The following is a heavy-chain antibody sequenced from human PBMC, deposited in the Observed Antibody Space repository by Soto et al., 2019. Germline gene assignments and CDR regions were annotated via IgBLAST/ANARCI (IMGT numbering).Heavy chain of an antibody. CDR3: ARELGYYDFWSGYKQTTYYYYGMDV. Sequence: GGSLRLSCAASGFTFSSYGMHWVRQAPGKGLEWVAVISYDGSNKYYADSVKGRFTISRDNSKNTLYLQMNSLRAEDTAVYYCARELGYYDFWSGYKQTTYYYYGMDVWGQGTTVTVSS. V-gene: IGHV3-30*03. D-gene: IGHD3-3*01. CDR1: GFTFSSYG. CDR2: ISYDGSNK. J-gene: IGHJ6*02.